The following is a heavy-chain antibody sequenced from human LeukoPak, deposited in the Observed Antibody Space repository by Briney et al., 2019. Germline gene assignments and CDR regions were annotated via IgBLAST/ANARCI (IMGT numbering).Heavy chain of an antibody. Sequence: ASETLSLTCTVSGGSISSYYWSWIRQPAGKGLEWIGRIYTSGSTNYNPSLKSRVTMSVDTSKNQFSLKLSSVTAADTAVYYCARGTSGNHYYYCYMGVWGKGTTVTISS. CDR3: ARGTSGNHYYYCYMGV. CDR2: IYTSGST. D-gene: IGHD3-10*01. CDR1: GGSISSYY. V-gene: IGHV4-4*07. J-gene: IGHJ6*03.